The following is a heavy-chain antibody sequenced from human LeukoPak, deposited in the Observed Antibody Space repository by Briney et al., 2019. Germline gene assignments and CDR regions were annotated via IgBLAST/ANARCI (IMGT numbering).Heavy chain of an antibody. CDR1: GGSISSYY. CDR2: NSGST. D-gene: IGHD6-13*01. V-gene: IGHV4-59*01. Sequence: SETLSLTCTVSGGSISSYYWSWIRQPPGKGLEWIGYNSGSTNHNPSLKSRVTISVDTSKNQFSLKLSSVTAADTAVYYCARGYSSSSPYYFDYWGQGTLVTVSS. CDR3: ARGYSSSSPYYFDY. J-gene: IGHJ4*02.